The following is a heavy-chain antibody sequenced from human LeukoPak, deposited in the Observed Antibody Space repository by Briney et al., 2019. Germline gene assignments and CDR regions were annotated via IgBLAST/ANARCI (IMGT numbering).Heavy chain of an antibody. J-gene: IGHJ6*03. V-gene: IGHV4-4*07. CDR2: FHVTGGA. CDR1: GDAIKYY. CDR3: ARETDLESPFTYSYMDV. Sequence: PSETLSLTCTVSGDAIKYYWSWIRQSAGKGLEWIGRFHVTGGADYNPSLSSRVTLSIDTSKSRLSLNLTSVTAADTAVYYCARETDLESPFTYSYMDVWGKGATVTVSS.